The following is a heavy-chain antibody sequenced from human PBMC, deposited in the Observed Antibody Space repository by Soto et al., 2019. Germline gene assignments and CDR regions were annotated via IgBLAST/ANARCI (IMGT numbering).Heavy chain of an antibody. CDR3: ARERTFGDNKHNYMDV. J-gene: IGHJ6*03. Sequence: QVQLVESGGGVVQPGRSLRLSCAASEFTFSRHGMHWVRQAPGKWLQWVGVIWADGSNEVYADSVKGRFIISRDNSKNILCLQMNSLRAEDTAVYYCARERTFGDNKHNYMDVWGTGITVTVSS. CDR1: EFTFSRHG. CDR2: IWADGSNE. V-gene: IGHV3-33*01. D-gene: IGHD3-10*01.